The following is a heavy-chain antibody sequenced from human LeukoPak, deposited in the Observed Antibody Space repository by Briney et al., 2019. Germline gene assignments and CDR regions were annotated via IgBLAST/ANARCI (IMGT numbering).Heavy chain of an antibody. CDR2: INHSGST. Sequence: SETLSLTCAVYGGSFSGYYWSWIRQPPGKGLEWIGEINHSGSTNYNPSLKSRVTISVDTSKNQFSLKLSSVTAADTAVYYCARDQVFDAFDIWGQGTMVTVSS. J-gene: IGHJ3*02. CDR3: ARDQVFDAFDI. CDR1: GGSFSGYY. V-gene: IGHV4-34*01.